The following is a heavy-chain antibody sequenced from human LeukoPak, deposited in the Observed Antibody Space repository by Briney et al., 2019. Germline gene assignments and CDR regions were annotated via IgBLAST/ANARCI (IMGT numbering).Heavy chain of an antibody. V-gene: IGHV3-30-3*01. Sequence: PGRSLRLSCAASGFTFSSYAMYWVRQAPGKGLEWVAVISYDGSNKYYADSVKGRFTISRDNSKNTLYLQMNSLRAEDTAVYYCARDTYCSGGSCYNWFDPWGQGTLVTVSS. CDR3: ARDTYCSGGSCYNWFDP. CDR1: GFTFSSYA. D-gene: IGHD2-15*01. CDR2: ISYDGSNK. J-gene: IGHJ5*02.